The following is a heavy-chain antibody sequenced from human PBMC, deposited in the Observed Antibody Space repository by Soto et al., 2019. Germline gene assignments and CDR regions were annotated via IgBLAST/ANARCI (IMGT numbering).Heavy chain of an antibody. CDR3: AREGPHGSNPGFDY. Sequence: PGGSLRLSCAASGFTFSTYDMNWVRQAPGKGLEWVSSISSSSSYIYYADSVKGRFTISRDNAKKSLSLQMSSLRAEDTAVYYCAREGPHGSNPGFDYWGQGTLVTVSS. V-gene: IGHV3-21*01. CDR2: ISSSSSYI. J-gene: IGHJ4*02. CDR1: GFTFSTYD. D-gene: IGHD3-16*02.